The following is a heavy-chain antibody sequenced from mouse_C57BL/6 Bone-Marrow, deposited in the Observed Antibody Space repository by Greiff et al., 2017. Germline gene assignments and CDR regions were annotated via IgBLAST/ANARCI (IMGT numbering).Heavy chain of an antibody. CDR1: GYSITSGYD. D-gene: IGHD2-3*01. Sequence: VQLKQSGPGMVKPSQSLSLTCTVTGYSITSGYDWHLIRHFPGNKLEWMGYISYSGSTNYNPSLKSRISITHEPSKNHFFLKLKSVTTEDTATYYCAREDYDGYYLWFAYWGQGTLVTVSA. V-gene: IGHV3-1*01. CDR2: ISYSGST. J-gene: IGHJ3*01. CDR3: AREDYDGYYLWFAY.